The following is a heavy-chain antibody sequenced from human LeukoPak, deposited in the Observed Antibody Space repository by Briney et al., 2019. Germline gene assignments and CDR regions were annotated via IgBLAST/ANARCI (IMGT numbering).Heavy chain of an antibody. V-gene: IGHV3-33*08. D-gene: IGHD4-17*01. CDR3: ARDYGDYDYWFDP. CDR1: GFTFDDYD. J-gene: IGHJ5*02. Sequence: PGGSLRLSCAASGFTFDDYDMHWVRQAPGKGLEWVAVIWHEGTNKYYADSVKGRFTISRDNSKNTLYLQMNSLRAEDTAVYYCARDYGDYDYWFDPWGQGTLVTVSS. CDR2: IWHEGTNK.